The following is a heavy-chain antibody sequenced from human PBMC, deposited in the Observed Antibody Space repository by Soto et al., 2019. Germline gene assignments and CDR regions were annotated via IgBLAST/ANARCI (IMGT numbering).Heavy chain of an antibody. J-gene: IGHJ4*02. CDR1: GFTFSNYA. V-gene: IGHV3-23*01. CDR3: ARGFSAVKGSPPYY. Sequence: EVRLLESGGGLVQPGGSLRLSCAASGFTFSNYAMTWVRQAPGKGLEWVSGLNGSGGSTSSADSVKGRFAISRDNSKNTLYLHMNSRRDGDTAVYYWARGFSAVKGSPPYYWGQGPLVTVSS. CDR2: LNGSGGST. D-gene: IGHD3-10*01.